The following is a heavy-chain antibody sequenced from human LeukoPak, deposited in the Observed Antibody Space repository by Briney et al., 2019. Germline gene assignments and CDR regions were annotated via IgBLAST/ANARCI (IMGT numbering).Heavy chain of an antibody. CDR2: INHSEST. Sequence: NTSETLSLTCAVYGGSFSGYYWSWIRQPPGKGLEWIGEINHSESTNYNPSLKSRVTISVDTSKNQFSLKLSSVTAADTAVYYCARGRVAAAGRYNWFDPWGQGTLVTVSS. CDR1: GGSFSGYY. J-gene: IGHJ5*02. CDR3: ARGRVAAAGRYNWFDP. D-gene: IGHD6-13*01. V-gene: IGHV4-34*01.